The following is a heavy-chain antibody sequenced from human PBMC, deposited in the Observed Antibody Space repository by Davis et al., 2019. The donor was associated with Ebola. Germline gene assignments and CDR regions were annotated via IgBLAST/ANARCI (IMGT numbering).Heavy chain of an antibody. V-gene: IGHV5-51*01. D-gene: IGHD2-15*01. J-gene: IGHJ4*02. CDR2: IYPGDSDT. CDR1: GYSFASYW. Sequence: GESLKISCKGSGYSFASYWIGRVRQKAGKGLEWMGTIYPGDSDTRYSPSFQGQVTISADKSISTAYLQWSSLKASDTAMYYCARPRGYCSDSSCYVDFWGQGTLVTVSS. CDR3: ARPRGYCSDSSCYVDF.